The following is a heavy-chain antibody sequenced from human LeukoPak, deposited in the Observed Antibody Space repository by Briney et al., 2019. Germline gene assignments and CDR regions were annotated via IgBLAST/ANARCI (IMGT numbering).Heavy chain of an antibody. CDR2: INPNSGGT. J-gene: IGHJ3*02. Sequence: GASVKVSCKASGYTFTGYYMHWVRQAPGQGLEWMGWINPNSGGTNYEQKFQGRVTMTRDTSISTAYMELSRLRSDDTAVYYCARGFREKYQLLFAFDIWGQGTMVTVSS. D-gene: IGHD2-2*01. V-gene: IGHV1-2*02. CDR3: ARGFREKYQLLFAFDI. CDR1: GYTFTGYY.